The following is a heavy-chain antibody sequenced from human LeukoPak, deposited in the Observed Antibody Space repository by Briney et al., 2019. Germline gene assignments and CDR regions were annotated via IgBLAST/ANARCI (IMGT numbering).Heavy chain of an antibody. CDR3: ARGQYHLLYWYFDL. J-gene: IGHJ2*01. V-gene: IGHV1-8*01. D-gene: IGHD2-2*01. Sequence: ASVKVSCKASGHFHIYYINWVRQATAPGLEWMGWMNPNSGNTGYAQKFQGRVTMTRNTSITTAYIELSSLRSEDTAVYYCARGQYHLLYWYFDLWGRGTLVTVSS. CDR2: MNPNSGNT. CDR1: GHFHIYY.